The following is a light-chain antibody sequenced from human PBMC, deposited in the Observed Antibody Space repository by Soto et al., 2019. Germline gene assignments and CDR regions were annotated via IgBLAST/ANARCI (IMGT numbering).Light chain of an antibody. CDR3: QQYHTWPIT. V-gene: IGKV3-15*01. J-gene: IGKJ4*01. Sequence: DIVMTQSPATLSVAPGEIVTFSCRASQGVSRKLAWYQHKPGQAPRLLTSGASTGATGIPARFSGSGSGTEFTLTISSLQSEDCAIYYCQQYHTWPITFGGGTKVDIK. CDR2: GAS. CDR1: QGVSRK.